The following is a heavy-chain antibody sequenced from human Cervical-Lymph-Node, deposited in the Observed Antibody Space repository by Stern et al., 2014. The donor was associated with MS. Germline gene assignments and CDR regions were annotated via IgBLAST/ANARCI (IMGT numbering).Heavy chain of an antibody. J-gene: IGHJ4*02. CDR3: ARVRNGALEGS. V-gene: IGHV1-18*01. CDR1: GSTFTTHG. Sequence: QVQLVESGPEVKKPGASVKVSCKASGSTFTTHGISWVRQAPGQGLEWMGWISAYRGNTNYAQNLQGRVTMTTDTSTSTSYMELRSLTSDDTAVYYCARVRNGALEGSWGQGTLITVSS. D-gene: IGHD2-8*01. CDR2: ISAYRGNT.